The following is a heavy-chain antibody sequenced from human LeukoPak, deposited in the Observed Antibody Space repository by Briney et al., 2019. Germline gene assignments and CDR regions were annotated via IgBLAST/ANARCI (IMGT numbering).Heavy chain of an antibody. V-gene: IGHV3-33*01. CDR3: ARIYCSGGSCYSRVFDY. Sequence: PGGSLRLSCAASGFTFSTYGMHWVRQAPGKGLEWVAFIWSDGSNKYYADSVKGRYTISRDNSKNTLYLQMNSLRAEDTAVYYCARIYCSGGSCYSRVFDYWGQGTLVTVSS. J-gene: IGHJ4*02. CDR2: IWSDGSNK. D-gene: IGHD2-15*01. CDR1: GFTFSTYG.